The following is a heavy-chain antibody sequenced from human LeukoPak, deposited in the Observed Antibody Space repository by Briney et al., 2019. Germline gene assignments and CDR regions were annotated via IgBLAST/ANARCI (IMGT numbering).Heavy chain of an antibody. D-gene: IGHD3-10*02. V-gene: IGHV3-7*01. CDR1: GFPFSSYW. Sequence: PGGSLRLSRVVSGFPFSSYWMGWARQAPGKGLESVANIQGDGGLQWYVDSVRGRFTISRDNARNSLYLQMNSLRAEDTAIYYCAFLVREPQHWGQGTLVTVSS. CDR3: AFLVREPQH. J-gene: IGHJ1*01. CDR2: IQGDGGLQ.